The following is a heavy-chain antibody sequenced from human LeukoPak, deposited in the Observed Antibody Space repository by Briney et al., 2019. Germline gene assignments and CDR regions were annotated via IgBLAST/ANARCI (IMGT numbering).Heavy chain of an antibody. V-gene: IGHV3-23*01. CDR2: ISGSGGST. CDR3: AKDRGSSWLNWFDP. Sequence: GGSLRLSCAASGFTLSSYAMSWVRQAPGKGLEWVSAISGSGGSTYYADSVKGRFTISRDNSKNTLYLRMNSLRAEDTAVYYCAKDRGSSWLNWFDPWGQGTLVTVSS. J-gene: IGHJ5*02. CDR1: GFTLSSYA. D-gene: IGHD6-13*01.